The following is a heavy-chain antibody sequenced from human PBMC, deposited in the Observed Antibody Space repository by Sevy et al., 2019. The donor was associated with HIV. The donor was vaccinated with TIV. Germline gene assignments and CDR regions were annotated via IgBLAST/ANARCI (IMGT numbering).Heavy chain of an antibody. J-gene: IGHJ5*02. D-gene: IGHD1-1*01. CDR1: GYTLTTYY. CDR3: ARALEIYRSSGYWFDP. Sequence: ASVKISCKASGYTLTTYYMHWVRQAPGQGLEWMGIINPSGGNTNYARKFQGRVTMTRDTSTSTVYMELSRLRSEDTAVYYCARALEIYRSSGYWFDPWGHGTLVTVSS. CDR2: INPSGGNT. V-gene: IGHV1-46*01.